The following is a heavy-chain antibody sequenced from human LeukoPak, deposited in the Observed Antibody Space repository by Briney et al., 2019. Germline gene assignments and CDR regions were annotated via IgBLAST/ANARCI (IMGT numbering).Heavy chain of an antibody. Sequence: GGSLRLSCAASGFTFSSYGMHWVRQAPGKGLEWVAVIWYDGSNKYYADSVKGRFTISRGNSKNTLYLQMNSLRAEDTAVYYCARSVYGDYDEYYFDYWGQGTLVTVSS. CDR3: ARSVYGDYDEYYFDY. CDR2: IWYDGSNK. CDR1: GFTFSSYG. J-gene: IGHJ4*02. D-gene: IGHD4-17*01. V-gene: IGHV3-33*01.